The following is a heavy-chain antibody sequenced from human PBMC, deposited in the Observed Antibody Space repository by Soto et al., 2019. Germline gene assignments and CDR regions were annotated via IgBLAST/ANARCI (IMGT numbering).Heavy chain of an antibody. D-gene: IGHD6-13*01. J-gene: IGHJ2*01. CDR2: ISGTGGDT. CDR1: GFTFSSFA. Sequence: GGSLRLSCAASGFTFSSFAMYWVRQAPGKGLEWVSAISGTGGDTYYADSVKGRFTISRDNSKNTLSLQMNSLRAEDTAVYYCAKRIITAAGSWFFDLWGRGAPVTVSS. CDR3: AKRIITAAGSWFFDL. V-gene: IGHV3-23*01.